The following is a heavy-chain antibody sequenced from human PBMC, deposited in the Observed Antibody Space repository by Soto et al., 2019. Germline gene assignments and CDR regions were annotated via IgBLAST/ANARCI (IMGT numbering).Heavy chain of an antibody. J-gene: IGHJ4*02. V-gene: IGHV3-23*01. D-gene: IGHD6-19*01. CDR3: AKEPYSSLVLGTFHY. CDR2: SSGSGGTT. CDR1: GFTFKSYA. Sequence: EVQLLESGGGLVQPGGSLRLSCAASGFTFKSYAMSWVRQPPGKGLEWVSGSSGSGGTTYHADSVKGRFTISRDNSKNTLYLQMNSLRVEDTAVYYCAKEPYSSLVLGTFHYWGQGALVTVSS.